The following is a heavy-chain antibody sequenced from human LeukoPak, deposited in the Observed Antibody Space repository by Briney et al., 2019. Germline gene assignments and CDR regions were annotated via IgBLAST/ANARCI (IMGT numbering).Heavy chain of an antibody. V-gene: IGHV1-46*01. CDR3: ARDRYNWNDRGARWFDP. CDR1: GYTFTSYY. D-gene: IGHD1-1*01. J-gene: IGHJ5*02. CDR2: INPSGGST. Sequence: ASVKVSCKASGYTFTSYYMHWVRQAPGQGLEWMGIINPSGGSTSYAQKFQGRVTMTRDTSTSTVYMELSSLRSEDTAVYYCARDRYNWNDRGARWFDPWGQGTLVTVSS.